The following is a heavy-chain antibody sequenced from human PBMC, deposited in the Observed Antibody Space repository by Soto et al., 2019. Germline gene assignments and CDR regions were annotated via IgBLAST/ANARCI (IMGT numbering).Heavy chain of an antibody. CDR2: ISSSSSYT. CDR1: GFTFSYYY. D-gene: IGHD5-12*01. J-gene: IGHJ6*02. V-gene: IGHV3-11*06. CDR3: ARDQDSGYDPEHSDYYYYGMDV. Sequence: RRLSCAACGFTFSYYYMSWIRQAPGKGLEGVSYISSSSSYTNYADSVKGRFTISRDNAKNSLYLQMNSLRAEDTAVYYCARDQDSGYDPEHSDYYYYGMDVWGQGTTVTVSS.